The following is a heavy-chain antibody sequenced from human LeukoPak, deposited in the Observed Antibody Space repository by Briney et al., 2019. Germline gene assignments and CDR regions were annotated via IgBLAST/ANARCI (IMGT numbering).Heavy chain of an antibody. J-gene: IGHJ4*02. CDR3: ARDGVVSDYFDY. D-gene: IGHD3-3*01. Sequence: PGGSLRLSCAASGFTFSSYGMHWVRQAPGKGLEWVAVIWYDGSNKYYADSVKGRFTISRDNSKNTLYLQMNSLRAKDTAVYYCARDGVVSDYFDYWGQGTLVTVSS. CDR1: GFTFSSYG. CDR2: IWYDGSNK. V-gene: IGHV3-33*01.